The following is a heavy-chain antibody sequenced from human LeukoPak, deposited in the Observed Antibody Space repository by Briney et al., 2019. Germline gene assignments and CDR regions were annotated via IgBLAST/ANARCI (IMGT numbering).Heavy chain of an antibody. V-gene: IGHV4-34*01. CDR1: GGSFSGYY. CDR2: IYYSGST. CDR3: ARRSRNYDFWSGYSMGNYFDY. D-gene: IGHD3-3*01. J-gene: IGHJ4*02. Sequence: SETLSLICGVYGGSFSGYYWSGIRQPPGKGREGIGSIYYSGSTYHNPSLKSRVTISVDQSKNQFFLKLSSVTAADTAVYYCARRSRNYDFWSGYSMGNYFDYWGQGTLATVSS.